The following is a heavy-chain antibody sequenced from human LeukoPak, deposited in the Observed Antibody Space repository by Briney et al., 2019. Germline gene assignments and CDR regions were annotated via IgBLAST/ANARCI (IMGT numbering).Heavy chain of an antibody. CDR2: IYYSGST. CDR3: AGYCSSTSCYTASYYNWFDP. Sequence: ASETLSLTCTVSGGSISSGGYYWSWIRQHPGKGLEWIGYIYYSGSTYCNPSLKSRVTISVDTSKNQFSLKLSSVTAADTAVYYCAGYCSSTSCYTASYYNWFDPWGQGTLVTVSS. D-gene: IGHD2-2*02. V-gene: IGHV4-31*03. CDR1: GGSISSGGYY. J-gene: IGHJ5*02.